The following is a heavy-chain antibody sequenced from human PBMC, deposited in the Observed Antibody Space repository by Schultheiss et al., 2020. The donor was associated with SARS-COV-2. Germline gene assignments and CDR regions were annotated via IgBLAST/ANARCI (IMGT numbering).Heavy chain of an antibody. CDR3: ARDGDDDIWSGPSGYYGMDV. V-gene: IGHV3-21*01. Sequence: SCAASGFTFSSYSMNWVRQAPGKGLEWVSSISSSSSYIYYADSVKGRFTISRDNAKNSLYLQMNSLRAEDTAVYYCARDGDDDIWSGPSGYYGMDVWGQGTTVTVSS. CDR2: ISSSSSYI. D-gene: IGHD3-3*01. CDR1: GFTFSSYS. J-gene: IGHJ6*02.